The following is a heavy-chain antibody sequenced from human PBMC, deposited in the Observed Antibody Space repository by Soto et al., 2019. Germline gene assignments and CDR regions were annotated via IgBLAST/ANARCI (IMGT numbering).Heavy chain of an antibody. J-gene: IGHJ6*02. Sequence: QVQLVQSGAEVKKPGASVTVSCKASGYTFNTYLIAWVRQAPGQGLEWMGWISISTGDTDYAQNLQGRVTLTTDPSSSTAYMELKSLRPDDTALYYCARDGPGRPYGMDVWGQGTLVIVSS. D-gene: IGHD6-6*01. CDR2: ISISTGDT. V-gene: IGHV1-18*01. CDR3: ARDGPGRPYGMDV. CDR1: GYTFNTYL.